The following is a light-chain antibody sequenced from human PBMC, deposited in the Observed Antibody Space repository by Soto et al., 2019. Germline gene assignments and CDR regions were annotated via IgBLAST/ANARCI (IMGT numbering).Light chain of an antibody. CDR2: GAS. V-gene: IGKV3D-20*02. J-gene: IGKJ1*01. CDR3: HQRSNWPRT. Sequence: EIVLTQSPGTLSLSPGERATLSCRASQSVSNNYLAWYQQKPGQAPRLLIYGASNRATGIPDRFSGSGSGTDYTLTISSLAPEDFAVYYCHQRSNWPRTFGQGTKVDIK. CDR1: QSVSNNY.